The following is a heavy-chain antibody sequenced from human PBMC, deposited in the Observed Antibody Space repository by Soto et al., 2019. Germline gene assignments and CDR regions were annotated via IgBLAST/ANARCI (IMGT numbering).Heavy chain of an antibody. CDR1: GFTFDDYA. CDR2: ISWNSGII. CDR3: TKDIECGGGHLNPAFDV. J-gene: IGHJ3*01. V-gene: IGHV3-9*01. D-gene: IGHD2-21*01. Sequence: EMQLVESGGGLVQPGRSLRLSCAASGFTFDDYAMHWVRQPPGKGLEWVAAISWNSGIIEYAGSVKGRFTISRDSAXNXGFCKMNSLKPKDTALYYCTKDIECGGGHLNPAFDVWCQGTMVSVSS.